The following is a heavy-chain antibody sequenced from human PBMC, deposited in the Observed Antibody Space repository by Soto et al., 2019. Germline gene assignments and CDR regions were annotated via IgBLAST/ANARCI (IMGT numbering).Heavy chain of an antibody. J-gene: IGHJ5*02. V-gene: IGHV3-74*01. CDR3: ATRDWLDA. Sequence: EVQLVESGGGLVQPGGSLRLSCAVSGFTFSNHWMHWVRQVPGKGLVWVSRIKNDGSSTSYADSVKGRFTISRDNAKNTLYLQMNSPRAEDTAVYYCATRDWLDAWGQGTLVIVSS. CDR1: GFTFSNHW. CDR2: IKNDGSST.